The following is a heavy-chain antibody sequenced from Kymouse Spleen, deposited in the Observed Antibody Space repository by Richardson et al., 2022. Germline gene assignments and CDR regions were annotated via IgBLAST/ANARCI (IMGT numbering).Heavy chain of an antibody. V-gene: IGHV3-7*01. J-gene: IGHJ6*02. D-gene: IGHD3-10*01. CDR2: IKQDGSEK. Sequence: EVQLVESGGGLVQPGGSLRLSCAASGFTFSSYWMSWVRQAPGKGLEWVANIKQDGSEKYYVDSVKGRFTISRDNAKNSLYLQMNSLRAEDTAVYYCARGGYYGPYYGMDVWGQGTTVTVSS. CDR1: GFTFSSYW. CDR3: ARGGYYGPYYGMDV.